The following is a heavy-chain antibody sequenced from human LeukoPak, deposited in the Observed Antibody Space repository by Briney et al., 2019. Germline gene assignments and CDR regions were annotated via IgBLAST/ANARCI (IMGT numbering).Heavy chain of an antibody. V-gene: IGHV3-23*01. CDR1: GFTFSTYA. D-gene: IGHD1-20*01. CDR3: AKEHYNWSHGWFDP. Sequence: GGSLSLSCAASGFTFSTYAMSWVRQAPGKGLEWVSAISGSGGSTYYADSVKGRFTTSRDNSKNTLYLQMNSLRAEDTAVYYCAKEHYNWSHGWFDPWGQGTLVTVSS. CDR2: ISGSGGST. J-gene: IGHJ5*02.